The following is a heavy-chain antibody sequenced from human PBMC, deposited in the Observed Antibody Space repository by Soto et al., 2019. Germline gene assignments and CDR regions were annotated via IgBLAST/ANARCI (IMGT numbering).Heavy chain of an antibody. D-gene: IGHD6-13*01. CDR3: ARGQGSSSWYLYAPDRHPYYYYGMDV. CDR1: GGTFSSYA. J-gene: IGHJ6*02. V-gene: IGHV1-69*12. Sequence: QVQLVQSGAEVKKPGSSVKVSCKASGGTFSSYAISWVRQAPGQGLEWMGGIIPIFGTANYAQKFQGRVTITADESTSTAYMELSSLRSEDTAVYYCARGQGSSSWYLYAPDRHPYYYYGMDVWGQGTTVTVSS. CDR2: IIPIFGTA.